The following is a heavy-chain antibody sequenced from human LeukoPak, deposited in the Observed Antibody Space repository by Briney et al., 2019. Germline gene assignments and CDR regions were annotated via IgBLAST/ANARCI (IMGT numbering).Heavy chain of an antibody. D-gene: IGHD3-10*01. CDR3: ARDLKGPYYGSGSPIDY. V-gene: IGHV1-2*02. J-gene: IGHJ4*02. CDR2: INPNSGGT. CDR1: GYTFTGYY. Sequence: ASVKVSCKASGYTFTGYYMHWVRQAPGQGLEWMGWINPNSGGTNYAQKFQGRVTMTRDTSISTAYMELSRLRSDDTAVYYCARDLKGPYYGSGSPIDYWGQGTLVTVSS.